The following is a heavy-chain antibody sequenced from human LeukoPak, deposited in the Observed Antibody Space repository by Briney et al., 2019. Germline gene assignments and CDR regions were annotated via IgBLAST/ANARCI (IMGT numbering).Heavy chain of an antibody. D-gene: IGHD3-22*01. CDR3: ARHSYYDSSGYYHFDY. Sequence: ASVTVSCKASVYTFTSYGISWVRQAPGQGLEWMGWISAYNGNTNYAQKLQGRVTMTTDTSTSTAYMELRSLRSDDTAVYYCARHSYYDSSGYYHFDYWGQGTLVTVSS. CDR2: ISAYNGNT. CDR1: VYTFTSYG. J-gene: IGHJ4*02. V-gene: IGHV1-18*01.